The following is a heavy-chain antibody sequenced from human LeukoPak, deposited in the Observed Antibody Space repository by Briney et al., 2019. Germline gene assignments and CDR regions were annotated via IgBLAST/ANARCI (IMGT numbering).Heavy chain of an antibody. J-gene: IGHJ4*02. CDR1: GGSISSSSYY. D-gene: IGHD6-13*01. V-gene: IGHV4-39*07. CDR2: IYYSGST. CDR3: ARVEYSSSWYYPIGSDY. Sequence: PSETLSLTCTVSGGSISSSSYYWGWIRQPPGKGLEWIGSIYYSGSTYYNPSLKSRVTISVDTSKNQFSLKLSSVTAADTAVYYCARVEYSSSWYYPIGSDYWGQGTLVTVSS.